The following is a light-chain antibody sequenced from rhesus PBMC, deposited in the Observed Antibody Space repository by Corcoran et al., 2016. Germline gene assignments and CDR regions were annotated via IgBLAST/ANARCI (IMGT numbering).Light chain of an antibody. CDR2: RAS. CDR1: QSLSNF. CDR3: QQGYNYPLT. V-gene: IGKV1S9*01. J-gene: IGKJ4*01. Sequence: DIQMTQSPSSLSASVGDRVTITCQASQSLSNFVNGYQQKPGTTPKLLIYRASSLQSGIPSRFSGSGSRTDFTLPISSLQPEYLATYYWQQGYNYPLTFGGGTKVELK.